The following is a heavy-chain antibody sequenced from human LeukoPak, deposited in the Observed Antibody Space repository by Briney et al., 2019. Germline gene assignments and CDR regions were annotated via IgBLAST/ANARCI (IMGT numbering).Heavy chain of an antibody. CDR2: ISAYNGDT. D-gene: IGHD4-17*01. Sequence: VASVKVSCKASGYTFGSSGISWVRQAPGQGLAWMGWISAYNGDTNYAQKFQGRVTMTRDTSTSTVYMELSSLRSEDTAVYYCARAYSGDYVVKSDYWGQGTLVTVSS. V-gene: IGHV1-18*01. CDR3: ARAYSGDYVVKSDY. CDR1: GYTFGSSG. J-gene: IGHJ4*02.